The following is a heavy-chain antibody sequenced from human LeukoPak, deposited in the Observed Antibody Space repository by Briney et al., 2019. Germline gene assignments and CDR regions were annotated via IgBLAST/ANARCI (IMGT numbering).Heavy chain of an antibody. V-gene: IGHV1-69*05. Sequence: GSSVKVSCKASGGTFSSYAISWVRQAPGQGLEWMGGIIPIFGTANYAQKFQGRVTITTDESTSTAYTELSSLRSEDTAVYYCARGPVAAYYYYYYMDVWGKGTTVTVSS. CDR1: GGTFSSYA. CDR3: ARGPVAAYYYYYYMDV. J-gene: IGHJ6*03. D-gene: IGHD6-19*01. CDR2: IIPIFGTA.